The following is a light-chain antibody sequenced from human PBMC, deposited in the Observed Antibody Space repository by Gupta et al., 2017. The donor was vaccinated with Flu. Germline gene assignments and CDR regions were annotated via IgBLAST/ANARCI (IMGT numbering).Light chain of an antibody. Sequence: QSALTQTPSVSGTPGQSVTMSCSGSISNIGNNLVNWYQFLPGSAPKVVSVINNKRPSGVPDRFLCSKAGTSASLTISGLQPEDEGDDFWAASDDNFNGLGFGGGTKATGL. CDR3: AASDDNFNGLG. V-gene: IGLV1-44*01. CDR2: INN. J-gene: IGLJ3*02. CDR1: ISNIGNNL.